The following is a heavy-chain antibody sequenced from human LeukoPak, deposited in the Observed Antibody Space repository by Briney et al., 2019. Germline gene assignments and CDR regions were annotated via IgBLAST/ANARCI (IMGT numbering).Heavy chain of an antibody. V-gene: IGHV3-11*06. Sequence: GGSLRLSCAASGFTFSDYYMSWIRQAPGKGLEWVSFISSSGSYTHYADSVKGRFTISRDDSKNTLYLQMNSLRAEDTAVYYCARDHSSGWYSDYFDYWGQGTLVTVSS. CDR2: ISSSGSYT. D-gene: IGHD6-19*01. CDR1: GFTFSDYY. J-gene: IGHJ4*02. CDR3: ARDHSSGWYSDYFDY.